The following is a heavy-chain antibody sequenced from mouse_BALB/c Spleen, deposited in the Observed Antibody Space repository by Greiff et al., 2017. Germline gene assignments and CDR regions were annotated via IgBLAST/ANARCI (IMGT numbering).Heavy chain of an antibody. Sequence: EVKLLESGPGLVKPSQSLSLTCTVTGYSITSDYAWNWIRQFPGNKLEWMGYISYSGSTSYNPSLKSRISITRDTSKNQFFLQLNSVTTEDTATYYCAREGYGSSFDYWGQGTTLTVSS. CDR1: GYSITSDYA. V-gene: IGHV3-2*02. D-gene: IGHD1-1*01. J-gene: IGHJ2*01. CDR3: AREGYGSSFDY. CDR2: ISYSGST.